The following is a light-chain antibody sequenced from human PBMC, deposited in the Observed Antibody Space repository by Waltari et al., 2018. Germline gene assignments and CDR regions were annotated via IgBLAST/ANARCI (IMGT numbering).Light chain of an antibody. CDR1: RSNIGTNP. CDR3: ATWDDSLNGVV. Sequence: QSVLTQPPSASGTPGPGVTIPCSGSRSNIGTNPVNWYQQLPGTAPKVLMYSKNQRPSGVPDRFSGSKSGTSASLAVSGLQSEDEGDYYCATWDDSLNGVVFGGGTKLTVL. J-gene: IGLJ2*01. V-gene: IGLV1-44*01. CDR2: SKN.